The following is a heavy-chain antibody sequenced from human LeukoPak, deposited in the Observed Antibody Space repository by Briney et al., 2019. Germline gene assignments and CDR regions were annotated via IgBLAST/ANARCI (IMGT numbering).Heavy chain of an antibody. CDR1: GYTFTSYD. CDR2: MNPNSGNT. J-gene: IGHJ5*02. V-gene: IGHV1-8*01. D-gene: IGHD2-2*01. Sequence: ASVKVSCKASGYTFTSYDINWVRQAPGQGLEWMGWMNPNSGNTGYAQKFQGRVTMTRNTSISTAYMELSSLRSEDTAVYYCARQGRRTRYCSSTSCSYWFDPWGQGTLVTVSS. CDR3: ARQGRRTRYCSSTSCSYWFDP.